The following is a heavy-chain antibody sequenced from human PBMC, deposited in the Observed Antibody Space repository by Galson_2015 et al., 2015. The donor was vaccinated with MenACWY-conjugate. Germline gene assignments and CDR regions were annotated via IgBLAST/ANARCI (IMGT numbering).Heavy chain of an antibody. CDR2: ISYDGSNK. Sequence: SLRLSCAASGFTFNNYAINWVRQAPGKGLEWVAVISYDGSNKYYADSVKGRFTISRDNSKNTLYLQMNSLRAEDTAVYYCAKAEPIIAAADFDYWGQGTLVTVSS. CDR3: AKAEPIIAAADFDY. D-gene: IGHD6-13*01. V-gene: IGHV3-30*04. CDR1: GFTFNNYA. J-gene: IGHJ4*02.